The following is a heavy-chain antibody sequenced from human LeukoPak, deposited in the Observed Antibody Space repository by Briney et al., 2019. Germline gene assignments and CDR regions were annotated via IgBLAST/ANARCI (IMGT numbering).Heavy chain of an antibody. J-gene: IGHJ4*02. CDR3: TTVTGVGGGRR. D-gene: IGHD1-26*01. CDR1: GFSFPNAW. CDR2: IKGTDVGGTA. V-gene: IGHV3-15*01. Sequence: GGSLRLSCAVSGFSFPNAWMSWVRQSPGKGLEWVGRIKGTDVGGTADYAAAVTDRFIISKDDSKKTMYLQMNSLKPEDTAVYYCTTVTGVGGGRRGGQGTLVTVSS.